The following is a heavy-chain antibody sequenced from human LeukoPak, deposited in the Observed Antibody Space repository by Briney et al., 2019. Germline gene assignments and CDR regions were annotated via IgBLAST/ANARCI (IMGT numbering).Heavy chain of an antibody. CDR3: AKDQTSGIAGPFDH. J-gene: IGHJ5*02. V-gene: IGHV3-9*01. CDR1: GFTFDDFA. Sequence: GRSLRLSCAASGFTFDDFAMHWIRQAPGKGLEWVSGIRWNSGRIDYADSVKGRFIISRDNAKNYLYLQMNSLRAEDSALYYCAKDQTSGIAGPFDHWGQGTLVTVSS. D-gene: IGHD6-13*01. CDR2: IRWNSGRI.